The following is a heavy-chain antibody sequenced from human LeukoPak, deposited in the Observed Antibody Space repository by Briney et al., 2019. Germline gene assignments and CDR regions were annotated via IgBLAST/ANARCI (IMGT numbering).Heavy chain of an antibody. D-gene: IGHD1-26*01. CDR3: AKGIVGATTNYYYGMDV. CDR1: GFTFSSYG. Sequence: GRSLRLSCAASGFTFSSYGMHWVRQAPGKGLEWVAVISYDGSNKYYADSVKGRFTISRDNSKNTLYLQMNSLRAEDTAVYYCAKGIVGATTNYYYGMDVWGQGTTVTVSS. V-gene: IGHV3-30*18. J-gene: IGHJ6*02. CDR2: ISYDGSNK.